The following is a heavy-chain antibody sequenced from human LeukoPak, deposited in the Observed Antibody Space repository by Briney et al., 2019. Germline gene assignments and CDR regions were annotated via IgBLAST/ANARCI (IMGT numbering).Heavy chain of an antibody. CDR1: GYTLTELS. D-gene: IGHD2-2*01. Sequence: ASVKVSCKVSGYTLTELSMHWVRQAPGKGLEWMGGFDPEDGETIYAQKFQGRVTMTEDTSTDTAYMELSSLRSEDTAVYYCATGHCSSTSCYGLPSFDYWGQGTLVTVSS. J-gene: IGHJ4*02. V-gene: IGHV1-24*01. CDR2: FDPEDGET. CDR3: ATGHCSSTSCYGLPSFDY.